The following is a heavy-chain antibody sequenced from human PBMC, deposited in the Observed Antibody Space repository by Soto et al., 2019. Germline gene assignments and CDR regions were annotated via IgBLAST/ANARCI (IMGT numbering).Heavy chain of an antibody. CDR1: RDSVSSNSAA. Sequence: SQTLSLTCAISRDSVSSNSAALNWIRQSPSRGLEWLGRTYYRSKWYNDYAISVKSRITFNSDTSKNQFSLQLNSVTPEDTAVYYCAREGPRASSGCDYWGQGTLVTVSS. V-gene: IGHV6-1*01. CDR3: AREGPRASSGCDY. D-gene: IGHD6-19*01. J-gene: IGHJ4*02. CDR2: TYYRSKWYN.